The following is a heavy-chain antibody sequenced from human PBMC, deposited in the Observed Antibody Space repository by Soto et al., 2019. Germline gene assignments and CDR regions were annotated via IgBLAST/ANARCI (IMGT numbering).Heavy chain of an antibody. Sequence: QVQLVQSGAEVKKPGSSVKVSCKASGGTFSSYAISWVRQAPGQGLEWMGGIIPIFGTANYAQKFQGRVTITADESTSAAYMELSSLRSEDTAVYYCARNYDFWSGYYTFDYWGQGTLVTVSS. CDR1: GGTFSSYA. CDR2: IIPIFGTA. CDR3: ARNYDFWSGYYTFDY. D-gene: IGHD3-3*01. J-gene: IGHJ4*02. V-gene: IGHV1-69*12.